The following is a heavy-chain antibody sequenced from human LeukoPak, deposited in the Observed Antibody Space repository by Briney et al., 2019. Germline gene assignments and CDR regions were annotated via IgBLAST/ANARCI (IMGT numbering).Heavy chain of an antibody. CDR3: ARGYYPPRWYFDL. D-gene: IGHD3-10*01. V-gene: IGHV4-34*01. CDR1: GGSFSSYS. J-gene: IGHJ2*01. CDR2: IIEKGNA. Sequence: SETLSLTCALYGGSFSSYSWSWTWIRQTPEKGLEWIGEIIEKGNANYNPSLKSRVTIDLDTSKNQFSLKLASMTAADTAMYYCARGYYPPRWYFDLWGRGTLVTVSS.